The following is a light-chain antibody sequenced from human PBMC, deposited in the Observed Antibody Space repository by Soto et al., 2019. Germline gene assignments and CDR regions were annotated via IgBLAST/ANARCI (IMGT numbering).Light chain of an antibody. CDR1: SSDVGGYNY. J-gene: IGLJ1*01. V-gene: IGLV2-14*01. CDR2: DVS. CDR3: TSYTGSSTHV. Sequence: QSVLTQPASASGSPGQSITISCTGTSSDVGGYNYVSWYQQHPGKAPKLMIYDVSNRPSGVSNRFSGSKSGNTASLTISGLQAEDEADYYCTSYTGSSTHVFGTGTKVTVL.